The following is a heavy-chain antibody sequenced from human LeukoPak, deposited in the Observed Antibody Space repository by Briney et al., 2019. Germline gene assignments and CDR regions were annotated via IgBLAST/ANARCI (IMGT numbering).Heavy chain of an antibody. CDR3: VRGGYSINSFDY. Sequence: PGRSLRLSCVASGFPFDDYGMFWVRQTPGKGLEWISGISWNSGIIAYADSVKGRFTIFRDNAKNSLFLQMNSLRAEDTAAYYCVRGGYSINSFDYWGQGTLVTVSS. CDR2: ISWNSGII. CDR1: GFPFDDYG. D-gene: IGHD4-11*01. J-gene: IGHJ4*02. V-gene: IGHV3-9*01.